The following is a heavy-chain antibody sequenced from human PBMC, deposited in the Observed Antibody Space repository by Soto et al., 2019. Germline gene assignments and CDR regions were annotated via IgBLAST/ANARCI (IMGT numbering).Heavy chain of an antibody. V-gene: IGHV4-30-2*01. J-gene: IGHJ4*02. CDR3: ARSTVPGYFDY. CDR1: GGSISSGDYF. D-gene: IGHD4-17*01. CDR2: SYDSGST. Sequence: QLQLQESGSGLVKPSQTLSLTCAVSGGSISSGDYFWSWIRQPPGKGLEWIGYSYDSGSTYYNPSLKSRSTISVDRSKNHLSLHLSSVTAADTAVYYCARSTVPGYFDYWGQGTLVTVSS.